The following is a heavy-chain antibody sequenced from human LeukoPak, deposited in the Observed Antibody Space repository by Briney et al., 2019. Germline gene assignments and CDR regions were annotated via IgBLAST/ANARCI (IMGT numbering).Heavy chain of an antibody. J-gene: IGHJ5*02. Sequence: SQTLSLTCAVSGGSISSGGYSWSWIRQPPGKGLEWIGYIYHSGSTYYNPSLKSRVTISVDRSKNQFSLKLSSVTAADTAVYYCARVWFGELLYHNWFDPWGQGTLVTVSS. V-gene: IGHV4-30-2*01. CDR3: ARVWFGELLYHNWFDP. D-gene: IGHD3-10*01. CDR1: GGSISSGGYS. CDR2: IYHSGST.